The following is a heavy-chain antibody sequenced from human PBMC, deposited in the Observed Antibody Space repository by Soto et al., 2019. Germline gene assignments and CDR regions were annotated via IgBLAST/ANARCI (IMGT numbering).Heavy chain of an antibody. CDR2: MNPNSGNT. J-gene: IGHJ6*02. Sequence: GASVQVSCKASRYTFTSYDINWVRQATGQGLEWMGWMNPNSGNTGYAQKFQGRVTMTRNTSISTAYMELSSLRSEDTAVYYCARGGLSLLWFGELLSPPQGHDYYYGMDVWGQGTTVTVSS. V-gene: IGHV1-8*01. CDR3: ARGGLSLLWFGELLSPPQGHDYYYGMDV. D-gene: IGHD3-10*01. CDR1: RYTFTSYD.